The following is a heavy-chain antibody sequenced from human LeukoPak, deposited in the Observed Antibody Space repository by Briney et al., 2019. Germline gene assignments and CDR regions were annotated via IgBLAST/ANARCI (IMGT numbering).Heavy chain of an antibody. CDR1: GFTFSSYG. J-gene: IGHJ4*02. CDR2: IRYDGSNK. V-gene: IGHV3-30*02. D-gene: IGHD6-19*01. CDR3: ARQATVAGLFFDY. Sequence: PGGSLRLSCTASGFTFSSYGMHWVRQAPGKGLEWVAFIRYDGSNKYYADSVKGRFTISRDNSKNTLYLQMNSLRAEDTAVYYCARQATVAGLFFDYWGQGTLVTVSS.